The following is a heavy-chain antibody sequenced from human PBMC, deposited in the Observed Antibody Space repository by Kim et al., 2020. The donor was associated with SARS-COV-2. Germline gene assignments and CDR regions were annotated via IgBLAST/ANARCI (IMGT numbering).Heavy chain of an antibody. CDR2: IIPILGIA. CDR3: ARDSPLNYGADPFDY. D-gene: IGHD4-17*01. CDR1: GGTFSSYA. J-gene: IGHJ4*02. V-gene: IGHV1-69*04. Sequence: SVKVSCKASGGTFSSYAISWVRQAPGQGLEWMGRIIPILGIANYAQKFQGRVTITADKSTSTAYMELSSLRSEDTAVYYCARDSPLNYGADPFDYWGQGTLVTVSS.